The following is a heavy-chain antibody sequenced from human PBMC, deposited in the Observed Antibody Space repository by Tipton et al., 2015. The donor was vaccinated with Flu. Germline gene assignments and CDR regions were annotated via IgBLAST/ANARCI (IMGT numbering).Heavy chain of an antibody. V-gene: IGHV4-31*03. CDR3: ARAALRFFPFDS. J-gene: IGHJ4*02. CDR1: GGSISSGGYY. CDR2: IYNSGTT. Sequence: TLSLTCTVSGGSISSGGYYWSWIRQHPGKGLEWIGNIYNSGTTYYNPSLKSRVNMSVDTSMNQFSLKLTSVTAADTAVYFCARAALRFFPFDSWGLGTLVTVSS. D-gene: IGHD3-3*01.